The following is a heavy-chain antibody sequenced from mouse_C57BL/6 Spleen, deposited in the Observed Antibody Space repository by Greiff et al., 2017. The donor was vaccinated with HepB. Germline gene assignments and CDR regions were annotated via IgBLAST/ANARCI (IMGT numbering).Heavy chain of an antibody. CDR2: IYPSDSET. Sequence: QVQLQQPGAELVRPGSSVKLSCKASGYTFTSYWMDWVKQRPGQGLEWIGNIYPSDSETHYNQKFKDKATLTVDKSSSTAYMQLSSLTSEDSAVYYCARFTTVVAPDYYAMDYWGQGTSVTVSS. J-gene: IGHJ4*01. CDR1: GYTFTSYW. V-gene: IGHV1-61*01. CDR3: ARFTTVVAPDYYAMDY. D-gene: IGHD1-1*01.